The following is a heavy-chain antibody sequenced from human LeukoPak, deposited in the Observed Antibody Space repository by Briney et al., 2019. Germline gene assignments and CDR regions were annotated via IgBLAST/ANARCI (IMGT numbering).Heavy chain of an antibody. J-gene: IGHJ4*02. CDR1: GFTFSSYW. D-gene: IGHD3/OR15-3a*01. CDR2: IKSDGSST. Sequence: GGSLRLSCAASGFTFSSYWMHWVRQAPGKGLVWVSLIKSDGSSTNYADSVKGRFTVSRDNAKKSLYLQMNSLRDEDTAVYYCARDPIGWTTPYYFDYWGQGTLVTVSS. CDR3: ARDPIGWTTPYYFDY. V-gene: IGHV3-74*01.